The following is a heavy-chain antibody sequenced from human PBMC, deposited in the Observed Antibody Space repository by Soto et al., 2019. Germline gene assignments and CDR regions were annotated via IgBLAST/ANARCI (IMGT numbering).Heavy chain of an antibody. CDR2: LSAYNGNT. D-gene: IGHD2-2*01. CDR3: ARSSAGVPAAMLDY. Sequence: QVQLVQSGAEVKKPGASVKVSCKASGYTFTSYGISWVRQAPGQGLEWMGWLSAYNGNTNDAQKLQGRVTMTTDTSTSTAYVELRSLRSYDTAVYYFARSSAGVPAAMLDYWGQGTLVTVSS. V-gene: IGHV1-18*01. J-gene: IGHJ4*02. CDR1: GYTFTSYG.